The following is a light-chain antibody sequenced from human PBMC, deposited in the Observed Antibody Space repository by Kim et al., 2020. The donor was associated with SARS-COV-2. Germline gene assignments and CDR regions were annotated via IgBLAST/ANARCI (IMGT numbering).Light chain of an antibody. CDR1: GSDIGYRNF. V-gene: IGLV2-14*03. CDR3: SSYTNSGTVV. CDR2: DVT. Sequence: PITIACTGTGSDIGYRNFVSWYQQHPGKAPRLMIYDVTNRPSGVSHRFSGSKSGNTASLAISGLQTEDEAAYYCSSYTNSGTVVFGGGTQLTVL. J-gene: IGLJ2*01.